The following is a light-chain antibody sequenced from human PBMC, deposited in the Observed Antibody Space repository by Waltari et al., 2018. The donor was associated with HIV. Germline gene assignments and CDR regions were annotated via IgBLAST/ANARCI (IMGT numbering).Light chain of an antibody. J-gene: IGKJ3*01. CDR1: QTLFYSPDNKNH. Sequence: DIVLTQSPDSLTVSLGEGASISCMSSQTLFYSPDNKNHLAWYQQKAGQSPKLLLSRASVRQPGVADRFSGGGSGTNFTLTINSVQAEDVAIYFCQQSYATPLTFGPGPEWTS. V-gene: IGKV4-1*01. CDR2: RAS. CDR3: QQSYATPLT.